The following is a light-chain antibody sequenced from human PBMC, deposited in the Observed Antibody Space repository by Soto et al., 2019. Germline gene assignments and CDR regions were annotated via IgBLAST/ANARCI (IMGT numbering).Light chain of an antibody. CDR2: AAS. CDR3: QQSYSTPPT. V-gene: IGKV1-39*01. J-gene: IGKJ1*01. Sequence: DIQMTQSPSSLSASVGDRVTITCRASQSISSYLNWYQQKPGQAPKLLIYAASSLQSGVPSRFSGSGSGTDFTLTISILQPEDFETYYCQQSYSTPPTFGQGTKVEIK. CDR1: QSISSY.